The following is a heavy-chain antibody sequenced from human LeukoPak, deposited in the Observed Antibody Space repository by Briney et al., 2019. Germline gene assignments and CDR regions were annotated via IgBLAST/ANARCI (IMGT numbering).Heavy chain of an antibody. V-gene: IGHV3-23*01. CDR3: AKDLHSSSWYNYFQH. CDR2: ISGSGGST. CDR1: GFTLSSFV. Sequence: GGSLRLSCAASGFTLSSFVVSWVAQAAGKGPEGVSGISGSGGSTYYADSVKGRFTISRDNSKNTLYLQINSLRAEDTAVYFCAKDLHSSSWYNYFQHWGQGTLVTVSS. D-gene: IGHD6-13*01. J-gene: IGHJ1*01.